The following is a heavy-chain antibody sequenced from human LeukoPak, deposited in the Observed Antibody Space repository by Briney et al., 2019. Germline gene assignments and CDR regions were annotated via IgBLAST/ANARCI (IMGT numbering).Heavy chain of an antibody. CDR1: GGSISSSNW. J-gene: IGHJ5*02. D-gene: IGHD6-19*01. CDR3: ARDRTTVAGRVGPGFDP. Sequence: PGTLSLTCAVSGGSISSSNWWSWVRQPPGKGLEWIGEIYHSGSTNYNPSLKSRVTISVDKSKNQFSLKLSSVTAADTAVYYCARDRTTVAGRVGPGFDPWGQGTLVTVSS. CDR2: IYHSGST. V-gene: IGHV4-4*03.